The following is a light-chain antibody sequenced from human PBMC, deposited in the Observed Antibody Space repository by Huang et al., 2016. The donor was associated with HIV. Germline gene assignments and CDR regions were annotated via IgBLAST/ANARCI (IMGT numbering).Light chain of an antibody. V-gene: IGKV2-28*01. CDR3: MQALQTPQIT. Sequence: DIVMTQSPLSLLVTPGEPASISCRSSQSLLHSNGYNYLDWYLQKPGQSPQLLIYLGSNRASGVPDRFSGSGSGTDVTLKISRVEAEDVGVYYCMQALQTPQITFGPGTKVDIK. J-gene: IGKJ3*01. CDR1: QSLLHSNGYNY. CDR2: LGS.